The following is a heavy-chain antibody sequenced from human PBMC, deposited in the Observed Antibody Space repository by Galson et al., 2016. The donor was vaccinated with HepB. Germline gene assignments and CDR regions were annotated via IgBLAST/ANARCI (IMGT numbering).Heavy chain of an antibody. CDR3: ATPHAGTWEYYLDF. D-gene: IGHD3-16*01. CDR1: GFTFSGFA. Sequence: SLRLSCAASGFTFSGFAMTWVRQAPRKGLEWVSVINGRGDGAFYADSVKGRFTISRDNSKNTLYLQLNSLRAEDTAIYYCATPHAGTWEYYLDFWGQGTLVTVSS. V-gene: IGHV3-23*01. J-gene: IGHJ4*02. CDR2: INGRGDGA.